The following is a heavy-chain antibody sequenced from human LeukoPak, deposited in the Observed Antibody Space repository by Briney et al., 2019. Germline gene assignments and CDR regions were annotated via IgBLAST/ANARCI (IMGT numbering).Heavy chain of an antibody. V-gene: IGHV1-46*01. CDR2: INPSGGST. J-gene: IGHJ4*02. Sequence: ASVTVSCKASGYTFTSYYMHWVRQAPGQGLEWMGIINPSGGSTSYAQKFQGRVTMNRDTSISTAYMELSSLRSEDTAVYYCASTPLRYSGSYYFPKAYWGQGTLVTVSS. CDR1: GYTFTSYY. CDR3: ASTPLRYSGSYYFPKAY. D-gene: IGHD1-26*01.